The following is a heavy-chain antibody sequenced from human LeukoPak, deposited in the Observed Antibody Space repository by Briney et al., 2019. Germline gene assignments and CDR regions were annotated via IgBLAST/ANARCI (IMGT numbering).Heavy chain of an antibody. CDR2: IIPILGIA. J-gene: IGHJ5*02. D-gene: IGHD3-22*01. CDR3: ARDGIGTMIA. Sequence: SVKVSCKASGYTFTGYYMHWVRQAPGQGLEWMGRIIPILGIANYAQKFQGRVTITADKSTSTAYMELSSLRSEDTAVYYCARDGIGTMIAWGQGTLVTVSS. CDR1: GYTFTGYY. V-gene: IGHV1-69*04.